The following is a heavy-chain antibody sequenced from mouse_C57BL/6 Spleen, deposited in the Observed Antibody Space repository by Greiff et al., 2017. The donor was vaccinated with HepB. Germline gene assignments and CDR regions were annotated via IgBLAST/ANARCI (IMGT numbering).Heavy chain of an antibody. J-gene: IGHJ4*01. CDR2: INPNNGGT. Sequence: VQLQQSGPELVKPGASVKISCKASGYTFTDYYMNWVKQSHGKSLEWIGDINPNNGGTSYNQKFKGKATLTVDKSSSTAYMELRSLTSEDSAVYYCARGGRTGAMDYWGQGTSVTVSS. CDR3: ARGGRTGAMDY. V-gene: IGHV1-26*01. CDR1: GYTFTDYY. D-gene: IGHD3-3*01.